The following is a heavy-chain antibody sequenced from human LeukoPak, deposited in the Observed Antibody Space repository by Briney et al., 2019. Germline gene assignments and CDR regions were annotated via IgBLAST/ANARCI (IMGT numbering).Heavy chain of an antibody. D-gene: IGHD3-9*01. CDR1: GFSLSSPGVG. J-gene: IGHJ4*02. V-gene: IGHV2-5*01. CDR2: VYWHDAK. Sequence: SGPTLVNPTQTLTLTCTFSGFSLSSPGVGVGWIRQPPGRALEWLAHVYWHDAKYYCPSLKSRLTITKGTSKNQVVLTMTNMDPVDTGTYFCAHLRATDWYFFDYWGQGMLVTVSS. CDR3: AHLRATDWYFFDY.